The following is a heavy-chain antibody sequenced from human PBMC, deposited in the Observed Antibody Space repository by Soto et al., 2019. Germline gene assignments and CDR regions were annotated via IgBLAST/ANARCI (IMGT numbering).Heavy chain of an antibody. Sequence: GGSLRLSCAASGFTFSSYWMSWVRQAPGKGLEWVANIKQDGSEKYYVESVKGRLTISRDNAKNSLYLQMNSLRAEDTAVYYCAREGGGDTDYYYYMDVWGKGTTVTVSS. D-gene: IGHD2-21*01. CDR2: IKQDGSEK. CDR1: GFTFSSYW. J-gene: IGHJ6*03. CDR3: AREGGGDTDYYYYMDV. V-gene: IGHV3-7*01.